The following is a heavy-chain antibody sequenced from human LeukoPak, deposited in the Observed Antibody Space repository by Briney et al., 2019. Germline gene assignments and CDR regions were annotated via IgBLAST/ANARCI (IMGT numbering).Heavy chain of an antibody. V-gene: IGHV3-30*04. CDR3: AKDQVILSGGSCYDY. D-gene: IGHD2-15*01. CDR2: ISYDGSNK. J-gene: IGHJ4*02. Sequence: GGSLRLSCAASEFTFSSYAMHWVRQAAGKGLEWVAAISYDGSNKYYADSVKGRFTISRDNSKNTLYVQMNSLRTEDTAVYYCAKDQVILSGGSCYDYWGQGTLVTVSS. CDR1: EFTFSSYA.